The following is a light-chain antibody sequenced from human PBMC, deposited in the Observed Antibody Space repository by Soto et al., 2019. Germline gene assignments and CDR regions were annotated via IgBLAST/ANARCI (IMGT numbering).Light chain of an antibody. CDR1: QSVGSRF. CDR3: QQFHNWPLT. Sequence: EIMVAQPPLTLSLSPGERATLSCRASQSVGSRFLAWFQQKPGQAPRLLIYGTSTRATGIPARFSGSGSGTEFTLTISGLQSEDFAVYYCQQFHNWPLTFGGGTKVDIK. J-gene: IGKJ4*01. CDR2: GTS. V-gene: IGKV3-15*01.